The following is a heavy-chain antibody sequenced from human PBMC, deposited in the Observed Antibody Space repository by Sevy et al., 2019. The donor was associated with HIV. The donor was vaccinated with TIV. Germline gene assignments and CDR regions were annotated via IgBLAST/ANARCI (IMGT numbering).Heavy chain of an antibody. D-gene: IGHD3-3*01. Sequence: GGSLRLSCAASGFTFSSYAMHWVRQAPGKGLEWVAVISYDGSNKYYADSVKGRFTISRDNSKNTLYRQMNSLRAEDTAVYYCARDRVLRFLEWFDAFDIWGQGTMVTVSS. CDR1: GFTFSSYA. CDR3: ARDRVLRFLEWFDAFDI. V-gene: IGHV3-30*04. J-gene: IGHJ3*02. CDR2: ISYDGSNK.